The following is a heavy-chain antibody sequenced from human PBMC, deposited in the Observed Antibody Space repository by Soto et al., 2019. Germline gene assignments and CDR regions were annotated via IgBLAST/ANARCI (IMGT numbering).Heavy chain of an antibody. CDR3: ARRRAVTATYYFDY. Sequence: GESLKISCKGSGYSFTSYWIGWVRQMPGKGLEWMGIIYPGDSNTRYSPSFQGQVTISADKSISTAYLQWSSLKASDTAMYYCARRRAVTATYYFDYWAQGTLVTVSS. J-gene: IGHJ4*02. D-gene: IGHD2-21*02. CDR2: IYPGDSNT. CDR1: GYSFTSYW. V-gene: IGHV5-51*01.